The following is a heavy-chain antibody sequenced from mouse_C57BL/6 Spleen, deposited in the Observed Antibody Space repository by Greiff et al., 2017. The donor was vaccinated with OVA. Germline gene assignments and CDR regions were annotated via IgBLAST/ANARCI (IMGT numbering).Heavy chain of an antibody. CDR2: IDPSDSYT. CDR1: GYTFTSYW. CDR3: ARLGYGKMDY. V-gene: IGHV1-50*01. Sequence: QVQLKQPGAELVKPGASVKLSCKASGYTFTSYWMQWVKQRPGQGLEWIGEIDPSDSYTNYNQKFKGKATLTVDTSSSTAYMQLSSLTSEDSAVYYCARLGYGKMDYWGQGTSVTVSS. J-gene: IGHJ4*01. D-gene: IGHD2-1*01.